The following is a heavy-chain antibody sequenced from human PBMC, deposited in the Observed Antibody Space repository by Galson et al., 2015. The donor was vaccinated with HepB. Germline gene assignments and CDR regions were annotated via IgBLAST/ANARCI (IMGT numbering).Heavy chain of an antibody. V-gene: IGHV5-10-1*01. Sequence: QSGAEVKKPGESLRISCKGSGYSFTSYWISWVRQMPGKGLEWMGRIDPSDSYTNYSPSFQGHVTISADKSISTAYLQWSSLKASDTAMYYCARLFSGFSLGTIFGVVRGAYYYMDVWGKGTTVTVSS. CDR3: ARLFSGFSLGTIFGVVRGAYYYMDV. CDR2: IDPSDSYT. CDR1: GYSFTSYW. D-gene: IGHD3-3*01. J-gene: IGHJ6*03.